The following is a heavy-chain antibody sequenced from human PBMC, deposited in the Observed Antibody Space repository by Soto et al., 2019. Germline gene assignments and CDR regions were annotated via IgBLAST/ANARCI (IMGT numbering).Heavy chain of an antibody. CDR2: ISAAGDP. V-gene: IGHV3-13*05. CDR1: GFTFRNYD. Sequence: PGGSLRLSCEASGFTFRNYDMHWVRQGTGKGLEWVSGISAAGDPDYADSVEGRFTISRENAQNSFFLQMNSLRVGDTAVYYCARDHYGSGSYIDYWGQGTLVTVSS. J-gene: IGHJ4*02. CDR3: ARDHYGSGSYIDY. D-gene: IGHD3-10*01.